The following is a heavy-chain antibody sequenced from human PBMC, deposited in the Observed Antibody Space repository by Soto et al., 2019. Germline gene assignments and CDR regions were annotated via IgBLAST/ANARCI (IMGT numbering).Heavy chain of an antibody. D-gene: IGHD5-12*01. Sequence: PGGSLRLSCAASGFTFSSYAMSWVRQAPGKGLEWVPAISGSGGSTYYADSVKGRFTISRDNSKNTLYLQMNSLRAEDTAVYYCAKDHGYSGYDSRFDYWGQGTLVTVSS. J-gene: IGHJ4*02. CDR3: AKDHGYSGYDSRFDY. V-gene: IGHV3-23*01. CDR2: ISGSGGST. CDR1: GFTFSSYA.